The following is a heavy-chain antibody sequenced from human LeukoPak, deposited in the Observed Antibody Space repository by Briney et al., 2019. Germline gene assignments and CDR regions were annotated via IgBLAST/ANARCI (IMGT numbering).Heavy chain of an antibody. CDR3: ASLSGPMWFGMDV. Sequence: SVKVSCKASGGTFSSYAISWVRQAPGQGLEWVGGIIPIFGTANYAQKFQGRVTITADESTSIVYMELSSLRSEDTAVYYCASLSGPMWFGMDVWGQGTTVTVSS. CDR2: IIPIFGTA. D-gene: IGHD1-26*01. J-gene: IGHJ6*02. CDR1: GGTFSSYA. V-gene: IGHV1-69*13.